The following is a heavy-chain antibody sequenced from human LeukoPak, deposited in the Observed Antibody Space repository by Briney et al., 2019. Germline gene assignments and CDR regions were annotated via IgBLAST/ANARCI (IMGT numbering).Heavy chain of an antibody. CDR3: AKDLYSNYGGLDY. D-gene: IGHD4-11*01. CDR2: ISYDGSNK. V-gene: IGHV3-30*18. CDR1: GFTFSSYG. Sequence: PGRSLRLSCAASGFTFSSYGMHWVRQAPGKGLEWVAIISYDGSNKYCADSVKGRFTISRDNSKNTLYLQMNSLRVEDTAVYYCAKDLYSNYGGLDYWGQGTLVTVSS. J-gene: IGHJ4*02.